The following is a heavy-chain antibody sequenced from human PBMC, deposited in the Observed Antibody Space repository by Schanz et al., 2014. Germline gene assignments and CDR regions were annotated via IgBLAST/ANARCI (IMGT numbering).Heavy chain of an antibody. Sequence: QVQLVQSGAEGKKPGASVQVSCKASGYTFTSYYMHWVRQAPGQGLELKGIINPSGGSTSYAQKFQGRVTMTRDTSTSTVYMELSSLRSEDTAVYYCARDGEAAAGCDYWGQGTLVTVSS. D-gene: IGHD6-13*01. CDR1: GYTFTSYY. J-gene: IGHJ4*02. CDR3: ARDGEAAAGCDY. V-gene: IGHV1-46*03. CDR2: INPSGGST.